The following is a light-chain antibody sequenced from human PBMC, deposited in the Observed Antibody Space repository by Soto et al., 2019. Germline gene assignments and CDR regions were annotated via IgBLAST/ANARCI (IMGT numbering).Light chain of an antibody. Sequence: QSVLTQPPSASGSPGQSVTISCTGTSSDVGGYNYVSWYQQHPGKAPKLMIYEVTKRPSGVPDRFSGSKSGNTASLTVSGLLAEDEADYYCSSHAGINNVVFSGGTQLTVL. CDR3: SSHAGINNVV. CDR2: EVT. CDR1: SSDVGGYNY. V-gene: IGLV2-8*01. J-gene: IGLJ3*02.